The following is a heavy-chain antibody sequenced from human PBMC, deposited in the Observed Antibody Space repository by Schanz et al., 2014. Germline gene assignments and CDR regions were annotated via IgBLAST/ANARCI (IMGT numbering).Heavy chain of an antibody. D-gene: IGHD3-9*01. V-gene: IGHV3-30*04. CDR1: GFSFSTYA. J-gene: IGHJ3*02. CDR3: AFDRDDAYDI. Sequence: QVQLVESGGGVVQPGRSLRLSCAASGFSFSTYAMHWVRQAPGKGLEWVAVILYDGSKTYYADSVKGRFTISRDNSKNTLSLQMNSLRAEDTAVYYCAFDRDDAYDIWGQGTTVTVSS. CDR2: ILYDGSKT.